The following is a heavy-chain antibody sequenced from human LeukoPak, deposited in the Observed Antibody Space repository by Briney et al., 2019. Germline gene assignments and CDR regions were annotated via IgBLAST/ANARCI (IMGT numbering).Heavy chain of an antibody. Sequence: GGSLRLSCAASGFIFSNSWMNWVRQAPGKGLEWVANINQDGSDQYYVDSVKGRFTISRDNSKNTMYLQMNSLRAEDTAVYYCAKRIQSAMAMGYWGQGTLVTVSS. J-gene: IGHJ4*02. CDR1: GFIFSNSW. CDR3: AKRIQSAMAMGY. CDR2: INQDGSDQ. V-gene: IGHV3-7*03. D-gene: IGHD5-18*01.